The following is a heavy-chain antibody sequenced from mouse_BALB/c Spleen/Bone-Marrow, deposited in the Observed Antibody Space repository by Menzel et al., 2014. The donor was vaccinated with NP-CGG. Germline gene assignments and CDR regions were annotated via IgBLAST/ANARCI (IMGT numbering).Heavy chain of an antibody. V-gene: IGHV5-6-3*01. CDR3: ARDYYGSSDY. CDR2: ISSNGGST. CDR1: GFTFSSYG. D-gene: IGHD1-1*01. J-gene: IGHJ2*01. Sequence: DVMLVESGGGLVQPGGSLKLSCAASGFTFSSYGMSWVRQTPDKRLELVATISSNGGSTYYPDSVKGRFTISRDNAKNTLYLQMSSLKSEDTAMYYCARDYYGSSDYWGQGTTLTVSS.